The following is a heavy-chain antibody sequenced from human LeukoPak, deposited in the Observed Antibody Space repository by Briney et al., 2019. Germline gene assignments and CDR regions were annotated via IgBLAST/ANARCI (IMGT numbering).Heavy chain of an antibody. J-gene: IGHJ4*02. CDR1: GFTVSSNY. V-gene: IGHV3-66*02. Sequence: QPGRCLRPSRAASGFTVSSNYMSWVRQAPGEGRGCVSVIYSGGSTYYADSVKGRFTISRDNSKKPLFLKMTGLRAEDTAVYSRARGDMATIQIDYWGQRTLVTVSS. D-gene: IGHD5-12*01. CDR2: IYSGGST. CDR3: ARGDMATIQIDY.